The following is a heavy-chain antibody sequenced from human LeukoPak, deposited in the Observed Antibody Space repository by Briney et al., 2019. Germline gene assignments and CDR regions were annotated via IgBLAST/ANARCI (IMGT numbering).Heavy chain of an antibody. J-gene: IGHJ3*02. D-gene: IGHD3-22*01. Sequence: GGSLRLSCAASGFTFSSYDMHWVRQVTGKGLEWVSAIATAGDTYYPGSVKGRFTIPRENAKNSLYLQMNSLRAGDTAVYYCARAKGLYYDSSGYYAIDAFDIWGQGTMVTVSS. CDR1: GFTFSSYD. CDR2: IATAGDT. CDR3: ARAKGLYYDSSGYYAIDAFDI. V-gene: IGHV3-13*01.